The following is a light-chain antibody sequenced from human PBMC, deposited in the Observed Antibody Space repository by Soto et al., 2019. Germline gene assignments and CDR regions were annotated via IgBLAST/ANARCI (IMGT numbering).Light chain of an antibody. CDR1: QGINTA. Sequence: AIQLTQSPSSLSASVGDRVTITCRASQGINTALAWYQQKPGKPPKLLIHDASTLESGVPSRFSGGGSGTDFILTIASLPPEDFATYYCQQFNPPLTFGGGTTLEI. CDR2: DAS. CDR3: QQFNPPLT. V-gene: IGKV1-13*02. J-gene: IGKJ4*01.